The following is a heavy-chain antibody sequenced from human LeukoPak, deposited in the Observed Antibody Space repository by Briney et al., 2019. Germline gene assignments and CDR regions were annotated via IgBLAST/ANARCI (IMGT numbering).Heavy chain of an antibody. D-gene: IGHD6-6*01. CDR1: GFTFSSYW. CDR3: ARGHSSSSSRYYYYGMDV. CDR2: IKQDGSEK. Sequence: GGALRLSCAASGFTFSSYWMSWVRQAPGKGLEWVANIKQDGSEKYYVDSVKGRFTISRGNAKNSLYMQMTSLRAEDTAVYYCARGHSSSSSRYYYYGMDVWGQGTTVTVSS. J-gene: IGHJ6*02. V-gene: IGHV3-7*01.